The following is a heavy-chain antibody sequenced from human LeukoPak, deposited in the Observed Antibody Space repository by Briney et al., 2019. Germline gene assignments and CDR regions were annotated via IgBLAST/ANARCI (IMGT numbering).Heavy chain of an antibody. CDR1: GYSFTGYH. Sequence: ASVKVSCKASGYSFTGYHIHWVRQAPGQGLEWMGWVNPKSGDTDYAQKFKDRVTMTRDTSITTAYMELTRLTSDDTAVYYCARVQGYCSDGRCLFWGQGTLVTVSS. CDR3: ARVQGYCSDGRCLF. J-gene: IGHJ4*02. V-gene: IGHV1-2*02. CDR2: VNPKSGDT. D-gene: IGHD2-15*01.